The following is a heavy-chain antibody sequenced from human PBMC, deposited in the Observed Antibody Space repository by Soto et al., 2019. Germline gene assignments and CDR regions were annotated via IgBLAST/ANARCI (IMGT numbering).Heavy chain of an antibody. CDR2: IIRIFGTA. V-gene: IGHV1-69*01. CDR3: ARGWGYDSTDYYYAY. J-gene: IGHJ4*02. D-gene: IGHD3-22*01. CDR1: GGSFNRHT. Sequence: QVQLVQSGAEVRKPGSSVRVSCKASGGSFNRHTISWVRQAPGQGLEWMGGIIRIFGTANHAEKLQGSVRIIVEESTSSAYMELNSLRSDDTAIYYCARGWGYDSTDYYYAYWGQGTLVIVSS.